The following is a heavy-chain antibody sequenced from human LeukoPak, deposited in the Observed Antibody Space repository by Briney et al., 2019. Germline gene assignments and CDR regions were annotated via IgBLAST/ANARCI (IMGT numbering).Heavy chain of an antibody. Sequence: GGSLRLSCAASGFTFSSYGMHWVRQAPGKGLEWVAFIRYDGSNKYYADSVKGRFTISRDNSKNTLYLQMNSLRAEDTAVYYCAKWAGVYDYDSSGYLSGFDYWGQGTLVSVSS. CDR3: AKWAGVYDYDSSGYLSGFDY. CDR2: IRYDGSNK. V-gene: IGHV3-30*02. D-gene: IGHD3-22*01. CDR1: GFTFSSYG. J-gene: IGHJ4*02.